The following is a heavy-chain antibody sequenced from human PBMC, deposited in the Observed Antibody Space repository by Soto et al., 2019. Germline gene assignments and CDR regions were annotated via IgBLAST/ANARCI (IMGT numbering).Heavy chain of an antibody. CDR1: GFTFSNAW. CDR3: TTDWRPYDSSGYYSLDAFDI. J-gene: IGHJ3*02. CDR2: IKSKTDGGTT. V-gene: IGHV3-15*07. D-gene: IGHD3-22*01. Sequence: GGSLRLSCAASGFTFSNAWMNWVRQAPGKGLEWVGCIKSKTDGGTTDYAAPVKGRFTISRDDSKNTLYLQMNSLKTEDIAVYYCTTDWRPYDSSGYYSLDAFDIWGQGTMVTVSS.